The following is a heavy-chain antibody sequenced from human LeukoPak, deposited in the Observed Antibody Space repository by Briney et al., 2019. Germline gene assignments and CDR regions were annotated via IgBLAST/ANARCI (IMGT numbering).Heavy chain of an antibody. CDR3: ARDRRDY. CDR1: GFTFSSYA. V-gene: IGHV3-30*04. Sequence: GRSLRLSCAASGFTFSSYAMHWVRQAPGKGLEWVAVISYDGSNKYYADSVKGRFTISRDNSKNTLYLQMNSLRAEDTSVYYCARDRRDYWGQGTLVTVSS. J-gene: IGHJ4*02. CDR2: ISYDGSNK.